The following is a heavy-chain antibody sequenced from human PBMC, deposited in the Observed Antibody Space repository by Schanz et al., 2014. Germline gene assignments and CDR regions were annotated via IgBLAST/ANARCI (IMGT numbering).Heavy chain of an antibody. CDR3: ARDFSAYVGNYFDY. J-gene: IGHJ4*02. D-gene: IGHD5-12*01. Sequence: QVHLVQSGAEVKKPGASVKVSCKASGNTLSAYYIHWIRQAPGQGLEWMGWINGYNGHTLYAQKFQGRVTMTTDTSTSTSYMELTSLRFDDTAVYYCARDFSAYVGNYFDYWGQGTLVTVSS. CDR2: INGYNGHT. CDR1: GNTLSAYY. V-gene: IGHV1-18*01.